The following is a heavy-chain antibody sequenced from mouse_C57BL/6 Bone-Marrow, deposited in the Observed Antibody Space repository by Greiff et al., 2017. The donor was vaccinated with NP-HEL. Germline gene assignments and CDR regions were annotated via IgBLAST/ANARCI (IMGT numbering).Heavy chain of an antibody. Sequence: VQLQQSGPELVKPGASVKISCKASGYTFTDYYMNWVKQSHGKSLEWIGDINPNNGGTSYNQKFKGKATLTVDKSSSTAYMELRSLTSEDSAVYYCARGLRDYYAMDYWGQGTSVTVSS. CDR1: GYTFTDYY. CDR3: ARGLRDYYAMDY. J-gene: IGHJ4*01. D-gene: IGHD2-4*01. CDR2: INPNNGGT. V-gene: IGHV1-26*01.